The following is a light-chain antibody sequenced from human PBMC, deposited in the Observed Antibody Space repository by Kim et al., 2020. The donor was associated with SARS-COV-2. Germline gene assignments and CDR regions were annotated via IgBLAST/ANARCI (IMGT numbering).Light chain of an antibody. CDR3: NSRDSSGSHLI. CDR1: SLRSYY. J-gene: IGLJ2*01. V-gene: IGLV3-19*01. Sequence: AWRQTGRITCQGDSLRSYYASWYQLKPGQAPVVVIYGKNIRPSGIPDRFSGSNSGNTASLTITGAQAEDEADYYCNSRDSSGSHLIFGGGTQLTVL. CDR2: GKN.